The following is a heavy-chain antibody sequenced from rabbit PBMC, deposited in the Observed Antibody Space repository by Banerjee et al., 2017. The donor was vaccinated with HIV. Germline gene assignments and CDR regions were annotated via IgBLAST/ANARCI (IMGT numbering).Heavy chain of an antibody. CDR1: GFSFSSGYD. CDR2: IDTGSSGRT. Sequence: QSLEESGGDLVKPGASLTLTCKASGFSFSSGYDMCWVRQAPGKGLEWIACIDTGSSGRTYYASWAKGRFTISKTSSTTVTLQMTSLTAADTATYLCARDLAGVIGWNFNLWGPGTLVTVS. V-gene: IGHV1S40*01. CDR3: ARDLAGVIGWNFNL. D-gene: IGHD4-1*01. J-gene: IGHJ4*01.